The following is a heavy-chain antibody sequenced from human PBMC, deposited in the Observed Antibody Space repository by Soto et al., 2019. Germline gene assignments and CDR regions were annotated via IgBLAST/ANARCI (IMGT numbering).Heavy chain of an antibody. CDR2: INPNSGDT. V-gene: IGHV1-2*04. CDR3: ARSIHQYFDY. D-gene: IGHD5-18*01. CDR1: GYTFTDYY. J-gene: IGHJ4*02. Sequence: ASVKVSCKASGYTFTDYYMRWVRQAPGQGLEWMGWINPNSGDTKYAQKFQGWVTMARDTSISTAYMELNRLRSDDTAVYYCARSIHQYFDYWGQGTLVTVSS.